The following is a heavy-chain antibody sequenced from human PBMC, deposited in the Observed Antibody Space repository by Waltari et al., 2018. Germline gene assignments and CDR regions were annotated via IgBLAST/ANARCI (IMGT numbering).Heavy chain of an antibody. Sequence: QVQLQQWGAGLLKPSETLSLTCAFYGGSFSGYYWSWIRQPTGQGLEWIGEINHSGSTNYNPSLKSRVTISVDTSKNQFSLKLSSVTTADTAVYYCARHMGYSSSWYAVSYYYYGMDVWGQGTTVTVSS. V-gene: IGHV4-34*01. CDR2: INHSGST. D-gene: IGHD6-13*01. CDR1: GGSFSGYY. J-gene: IGHJ6*02. CDR3: ARHMGYSSSWYAVSYYYYGMDV.